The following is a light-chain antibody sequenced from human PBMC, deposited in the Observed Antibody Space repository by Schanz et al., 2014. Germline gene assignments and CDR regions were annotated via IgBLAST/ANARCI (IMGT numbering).Light chain of an antibody. J-gene: IGLJ1*01. CDR1: SSDVGGYNY. CDR2: DVT. Sequence: QSALTQPASVSGSPGQSITISCTGTSSDVGGYNYVSWYQQHPGKAPKLMIYDVTNRPSGVPDRFSGSKSGSTASLTISGLQAEDEADYYCSSNGGVNIYVFGTGTKLTVL. CDR3: SSNGGVNIYV. V-gene: IGLV2-8*01.